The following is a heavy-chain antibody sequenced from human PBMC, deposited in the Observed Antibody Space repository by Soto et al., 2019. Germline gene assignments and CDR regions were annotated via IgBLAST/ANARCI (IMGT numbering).Heavy chain of an antibody. J-gene: IGHJ4*02. CDR1: GGSISSSSYY. V-gene: IGHV4-39*01. CDR3: ASRGAVAATTHDY. Sequence: QLQLQESGPGLVKPSETLSLTCTVSGGSISSSSYYWGWIRQPPGKGLEWIGSIYYSGSTYYNPSLNSRVPXSXETXPTQFSLKLSSVPAAETAVYCGASRGAVAATTHDYWGQGTLVTVSS. CDR2: IYYSGST. D-gene: IGHD2-15*01.